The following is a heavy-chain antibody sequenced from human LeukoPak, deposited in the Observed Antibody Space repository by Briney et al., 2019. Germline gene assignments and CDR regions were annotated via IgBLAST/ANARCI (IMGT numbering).Heavy chain of an antibody. J-gene: IGHJ5*01. CDR2: ISGSGSTV. D-gene: IGHD4-23*01. CDR3: ARDRGNSDPGDWFDS. Sequence: GGSLRLSCAASGFTFSDYYMSWVRQAPGKGLEWVSYISGSGSTVYYAASVRGRFTISRDNAKNSLFLQMNSLRAEDTAVYYCARDRGNSDPGDWFDSWGQGTLVTVSS. V-gene: IGHV3-11*01. CDR1: GFTFSDYY.